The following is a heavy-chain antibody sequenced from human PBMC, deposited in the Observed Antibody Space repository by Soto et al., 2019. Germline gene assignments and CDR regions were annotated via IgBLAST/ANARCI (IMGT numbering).Heavy chain of an antibody. Sequence: SETLSLTCTVSGGSISSYYWSWIRRPPGKGLEWIGYIYYSGSTNYNPSLKSRVTISVDTSKNQFSLKLSSVTAADTAVYYCARLRFLEWSDSDYWGQGTLVTVSS. CDR2: IYYSGST. D-gene: IGHD3-3*01. CDR1: GGSISSYY. V-gene: IGHV4-59*08. J-gene: IGHJ4*02. CDR3: ARLRFLEWSDSDY.